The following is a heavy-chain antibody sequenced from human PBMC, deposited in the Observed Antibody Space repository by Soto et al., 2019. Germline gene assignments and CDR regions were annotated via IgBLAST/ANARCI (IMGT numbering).Heavy chain of an antibody. V-gene: IGHV3-74*01. J-gene: IGHJ4*02. CDR1: GFTFSTYW. Sequence: EVQLVESGGGLVQPGGSLRLSCAASGFTFSTYWMHWVRQAPGKGLVWVSRVNSDGSSTIYADSVKGRFTISRDNAKNTLYLQMNSLRAEDTAVYYCARRGGIVYFDYWGQGTLVTVSS. D-gene: IGHD3-22*01. CDR3: ARRGGIVYFDY. CDR2: VNSDGSST.